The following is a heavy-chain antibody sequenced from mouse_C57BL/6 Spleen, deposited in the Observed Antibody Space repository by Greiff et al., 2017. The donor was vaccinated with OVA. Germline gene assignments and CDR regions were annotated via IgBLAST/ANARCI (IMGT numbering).Heavy chain of an antibody. V-gene: IGHV1-82*01. CDR2: IYPGDGDT. CDR3: ASYYGSSCWFAY. Sequence: VKLVESGPELVKPGASVKISCKASGYAFSSSWMNWVKQRPGKGLEWIGRIYPGDGDTNYNGEFKGKATLTAAKSSSTAYMQLSSLTSEDSAVYFCASYYGSSCWFAYWGQGTLVTVSA. D-gene: IGHD1-1*01. J-gene: IGHJ3*01. CDR1: GYAFSSSW.